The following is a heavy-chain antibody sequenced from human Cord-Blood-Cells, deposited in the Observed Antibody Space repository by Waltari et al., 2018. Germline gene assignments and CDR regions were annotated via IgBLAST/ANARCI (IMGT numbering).Heavy chain of an antibody. Sequence: QVQLQQWGAGLLKPSETLSLTCAVYGGSFSGYSWSCIRQPPGNGREWIGEINHSGSTNYNPSLKSRVTISVDTSKNQFSLKLSSVTAADTAVYYCARADYDYVWGSYRYGVGYFDYWGQGTLVTVSS. CDR1: GGSFSGYS. CDR2: INHSGST. J-gene: IGHJ4*02. D-gene: IGHD3-16*02. V-gene: IGHV4-34*01. CDR3: ARADYDYVWGSYRYGVGYFDY.